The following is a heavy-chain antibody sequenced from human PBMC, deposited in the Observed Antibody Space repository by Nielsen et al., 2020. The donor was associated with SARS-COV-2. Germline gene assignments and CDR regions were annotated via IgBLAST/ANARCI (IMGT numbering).Heavy chain of an antibody. CDR1: GGSMSSGGYS. CDR3: AMTTGVAEFFDY. V-gene: IGHV4-31*03. Sequence: SETLSLTCTVSGGSMSSGGYSWSWIRQHPGKGLEWIGYMHYSGSAYYNPSLKSRVTISVDTSKNQFSLKLSSVTAADTAVYYCAMTTGVAEFFDYWGQGTLVTVSS. CDR2: MHYSGSA. D-gene: IGHD1-1*01. J-gene: IGHJ4*02.